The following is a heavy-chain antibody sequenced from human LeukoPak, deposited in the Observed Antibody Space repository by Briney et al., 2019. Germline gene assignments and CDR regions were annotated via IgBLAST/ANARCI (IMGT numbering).Heavy chain of an antibody. J-gene: IGHJ4*02. CDR2: IYYSGNT. V-gene: IGHV4-59*01. D-gene: IGHD6-13*01. Sequence: SETLSLTCTVSGGSISSYYWSWIRQPPGKGLEWIGYIYYSGNTNYNPSLKSRVAISVDTSKNQFSLKLTSVTAADTAVYYCARGESPGYSSSWGYWGRGTLVTVSS. CDR3: ARGESPGYSSSWGY. CDR1: GGSISSYY.